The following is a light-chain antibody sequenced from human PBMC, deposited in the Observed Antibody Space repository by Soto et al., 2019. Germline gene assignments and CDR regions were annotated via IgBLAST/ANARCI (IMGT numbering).Light chain of an antibody. CDR3: QQYYSHWT. J-gene: IGKJ1*01. Sequence: DIQMTQSPSTLSASVGDRVTITCRASQSISSWLAWYQQRPGKAPKLLIYKASSLGSGVPSRFSGSGSGTEFTLTINSLQPDDSATYYCQQYYSHWTFGQGTNVEI. CDR1: QSISSW. V-gene: IGKV1-5*03. CDR2: KAS.